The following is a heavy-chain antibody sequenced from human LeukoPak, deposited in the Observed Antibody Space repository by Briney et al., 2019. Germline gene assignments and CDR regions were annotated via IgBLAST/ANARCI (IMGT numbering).Heavy chain of an antibody. CDR1: GFTFSGSI. V-gene: IGHV3-73*01. D-gene: IGHD3-22*01. CDR2: IKSKADSYAT. CDR3: TRHGGRDYYDSTEDAFDI. Sequence: GGSLRLSCAASGFTFSGSIMHWVRQASGKGLEWVGRIKSKADSYATAYAASVKGRFTISRDDSKNTAYLQMNSLKTEDTAVYYCTRHGGRDYYDSTEDAFDIWGQGTMVTVSS. J-gene: IGHJ3*02.